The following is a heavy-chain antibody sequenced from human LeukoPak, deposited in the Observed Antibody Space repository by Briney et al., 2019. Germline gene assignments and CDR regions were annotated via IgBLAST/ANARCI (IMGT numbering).Heavy chain of an antibody. V-gene: IGHV3-48*03. CDR3: ARARIHYDSSGYYYDAFDI. Sequence: GGSLRLSCAASGFTFSSYEMSWVRQAPGKGLEWVSYISSSGSTIYYADSVKGRFTISRDNAKNSLYLQMNSLRAEDTAVYYCARARIHYDSSGYYYDAFDIWGQGTMVTVSS. CDR1: GFTFSSYE. D-gene: IGHD3-22*01. J-gene: IGHJ3*02. CDR2: ISSSGSTI.